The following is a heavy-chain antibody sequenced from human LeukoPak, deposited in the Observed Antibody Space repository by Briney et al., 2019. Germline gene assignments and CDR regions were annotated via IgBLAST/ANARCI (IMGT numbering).Heavy chain of an antibody. CDR2: INDSGIT. Sequence: PSETLSLTCAVYGGSFSGYYWCWIRQPPREGLEWIGEINDSGITNYNLSLKSRVAISVDTSKSQFSLILTSVTAADSAVHCCARVLRSSGWFRYYYYMVVWGKGTTVSVSS. D-gene: IGHD6-19*01. V-gene: IGHV4-34*01. J-gene: IGHJ6*03. CDR1: GGSFSGYY. CDR3: ARVLRSSGWFRYYYYMVV.